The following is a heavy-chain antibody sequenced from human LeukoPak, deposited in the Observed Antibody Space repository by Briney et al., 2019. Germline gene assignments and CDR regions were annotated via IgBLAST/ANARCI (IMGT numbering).Heavy chain of an antibody. D-gene: IGHD3-22*01. J-gene: IGHJ5*02. V-gene: IGHV3-53*01. Sequence: QTGGSLRLSCAASGFTVSSNYMSWVRQAPGKGLEWVSVIYSGGSTYYADSVKGRFTISRDNSKNTLYLQMNSLRAEDTAVYYCARGTYYYESSGYLARLSWFDPWGQGTLVTVSS. CDR2: IYSGGST. CDR3: ARGTYYYESSGYLARLSWFDP. CDR1: GFTVSSNY.